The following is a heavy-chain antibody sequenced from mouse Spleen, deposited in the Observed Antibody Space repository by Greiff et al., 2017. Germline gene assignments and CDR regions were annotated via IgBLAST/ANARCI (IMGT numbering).Heavy chain of an antibody. V-gene: IGHV3-6*01. J-gene: IGHJ3*01. CDR1: GYSITSGYY. CDR2: ISYDGSN. CDR3: ARHYRYAWFAY. D-gene: IGHD2-14*01. Sequence: VQLQQSGPGLVKPSQSLSLTCSVTGYSITSGYYWNWIRQFPGNKLEWMGYISYDGSNNYNPSLKNRISITRDTSKNQFFLKLNSVTTEDTATYYCARHYRYAWFAYWGQGTLVTVSA.